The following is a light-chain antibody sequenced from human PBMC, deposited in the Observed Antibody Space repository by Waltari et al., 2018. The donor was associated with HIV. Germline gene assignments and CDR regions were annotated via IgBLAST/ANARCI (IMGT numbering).Light chain of an antibody. CDR1: RLRSYY. J-gene: IGLJ3*02. Sequence: SSELTQDPAVSVALGQTVRITCHGDRLRSYYASWYQQKPGQAPVLVIYGKNNRPSGIPDRFSGSSSGNTASLTITGAQAEDEADYYCNSRDSSGNHWVFGGGTKLTVL. CDR2: GKN. CDR3: NSRDSSGNHWV. V-gene: IGLV3-19*01.